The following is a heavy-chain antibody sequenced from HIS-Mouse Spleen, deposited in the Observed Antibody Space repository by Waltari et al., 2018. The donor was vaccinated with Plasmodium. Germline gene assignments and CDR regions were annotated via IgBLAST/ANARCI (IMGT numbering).Heavy chain of an antibody. Sequence: QVQLQQWGAGLLTPSETLSLTCAVYGGSFSGDYWSWIRQPPGKGLEWIGEINHSGSTNHNPSLKSRVTISVDTSKNQFSLKLSSVTAADTAVYYCASSGSGSYYYWGQGTLVTVSS. CDR1: GGSFSGDY. V-gene: IGHV4-34*01. CDR3: ASSGSGSYYY. J-gene: IGHJ4*02. D-gene: IGHD3-10*01. CDR2: INHSGST.